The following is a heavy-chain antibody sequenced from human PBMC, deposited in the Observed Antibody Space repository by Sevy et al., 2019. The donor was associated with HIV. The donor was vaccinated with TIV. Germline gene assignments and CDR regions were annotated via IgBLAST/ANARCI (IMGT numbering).Heavy chain of an antibody. CDR3: ARDGYNYGDYFDY. V-gene: IGHV1-2*02. D-gene: IGHD5-12*01. CDR2: INPNSGGT. J-gene: IGHJ4*02. CDR1: GYTFTGYY. Sequence: ASVKVSCKASGYTFTGYYMHWVRQAPGQGLEWMGWINPNSGGTNYEQKFQGRVTMNRDTSISTAYMELSRLRSDDTAVYYCARDGYNYGDYFDYWGQGTLVTVSS.